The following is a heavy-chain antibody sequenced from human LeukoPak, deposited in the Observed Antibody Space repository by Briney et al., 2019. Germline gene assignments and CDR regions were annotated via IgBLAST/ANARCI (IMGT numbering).Heavy chain of an antibody. D-gene: IGHD3-22*01. Sequence: GGSLRLSCAASGFTFSSYAMSWVRQAPGKGLEWVSAISGSGGSTYCADSVKGRFTISRDNSKNTLYLQMNSLRAEDTAVYYCAKDLDPYYYDSSGYYNWGQGTLVTVSS. J-gene: IGHJ4*02. CDR1: GFTFSSYA. V-gene: IGHV3-23*01. CDR3: AKDLDPYYYDSSGYYN. CDR2: ISGSGGST.